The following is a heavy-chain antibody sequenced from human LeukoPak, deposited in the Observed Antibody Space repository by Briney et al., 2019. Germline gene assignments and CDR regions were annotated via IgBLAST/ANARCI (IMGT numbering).Heavy chain of an antibody. D-gene: IGHD3-22*01. V-gene: IGHV3-30*02. CDR1: GFTFSSYG. J-gene: IGHJ4*02. Sequence: QTGGSLRLSCAASGFTFSSYGMHWVRQAPGKGLEWVAFIRYDGSNKYYADSVKGRFTISRDNSKNTLYLQMNSLRAEDTAVYYCAKGVRDSSGYYYGYWGQGTLVTVSS. CDR3: AKGVRDSSGYYYGY. CDR2: IRYDGSNK.